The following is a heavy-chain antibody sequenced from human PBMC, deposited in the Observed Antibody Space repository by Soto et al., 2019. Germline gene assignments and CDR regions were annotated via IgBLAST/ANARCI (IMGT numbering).Heavy chain of an antibody. V-gene: IGHV4-39*01. J-gene: IGHJ4*02. CDR2: IYYTVTT. D-gene: IGHD3-10*01. Sequence: PSETLSLTFTVSGDSNYYWPWIRQPPGKGLEWIGSIYYTVTTYYNPSLKSRVTISVNTSKNQFFLKLTSVTAADTAVYHCARQGPNYGSGTYFPPPEYWGQG. CDR3: ARQGPNYGSGTYFPPPEY. CDR1: GDSNYY.